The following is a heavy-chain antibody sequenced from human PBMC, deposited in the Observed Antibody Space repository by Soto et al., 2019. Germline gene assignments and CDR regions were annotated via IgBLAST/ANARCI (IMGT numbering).Heavy chain of an antibody. CDR3: ARTEHVDTAMVFDY. V-gene: IGHV4-61*01. D-gene: IGHD5-18*01. CDR2: IYYSGST. J-gene: IGHJ4*02. CDR1: GGSVSSGSYY. Sequence: PSETLSLTCTVSGGSVSSGSYYWSWIRQPPGKGLEWIGYIYYSGSTNYNPSLKSRVTISVDTSKNQFSLKLSSVTAADTAVYYCARTEHVDTAMVFDYWGQGTLVTVPS.